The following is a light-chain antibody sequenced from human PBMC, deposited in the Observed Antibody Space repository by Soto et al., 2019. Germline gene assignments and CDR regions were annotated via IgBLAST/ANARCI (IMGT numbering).Light chain of an antibody. CDR1: QSVSTS. J-gene: IGKJ1*01. CDR3: QVRDVWPS. V-gene: IGKV3-11*01. CDR2: DAS. Sequence: IVLTQSPVTLALSPGERDVLSCRASQSVSTSLAWYQHKPGQAPILFIYDASMRAPGIPARFSGSGSGTDFTLTISSREPEDIAVYYCQVRDVWPSFGQGTKVEIK.